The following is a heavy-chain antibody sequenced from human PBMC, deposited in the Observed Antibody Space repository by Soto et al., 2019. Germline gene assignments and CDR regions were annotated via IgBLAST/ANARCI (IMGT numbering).Heavy chain of an antibody. CDR2: ISAYNGNT. J-gene: IGHJ5*02. CDR1: GYTFTSYG. CDR3: ARDPPGFWSSGKSWWFDP. V-gene: IGHV1-18*01. D-gene: IGHD3-22*01. Sequence: ASVKVSCKASGYTFTSYGISWVRPAPGQGLEWMGWISAYNGNTNYAQKLQGRVTMTTDTSTSTAYMELRSLRSDDTAVYYCARDPPGFWSSGKSWWFDPWGQGTLVTVSS.